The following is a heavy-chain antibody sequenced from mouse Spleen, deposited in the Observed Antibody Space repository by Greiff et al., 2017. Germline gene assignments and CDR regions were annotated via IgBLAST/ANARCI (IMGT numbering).Heavy chain of an antibody. Sequence: QVQLKQPGAELVRPGSSVKLSCKASGYTFTSYWMHWVKQRPIQGLEWIGNIDPSDSETHYNQKFKDKATLTVDKSSSTAYMQLSSLTSEDSAVYYCARGETTVFDYWGQGTTLTVSS. D-gene: IGHD1-1*01. CDR2: IDPSDSET. V-gene: IGHV1-52*01. CDR3: ARGETTVFDY. CDR1: GYTFTSYW. J-gene: IGHJ2*01.